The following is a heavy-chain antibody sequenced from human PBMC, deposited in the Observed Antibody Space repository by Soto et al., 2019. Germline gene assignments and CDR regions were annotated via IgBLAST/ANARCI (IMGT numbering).Heavy chain of an antibody. J-gene: IGHJ6*02. CDR2: ISGSGGST. V-gene: IGHV3-23*01. D-gene: IGHD6-13*01. CDR1: GFTFSSYA. CDR3: AKGPGKHVSYYYGMDV. Sequence: EVQLLESGGGLVQPGGSLRLSCAASGFTFSSYAMSWVRQAPGKGLEWVSAISGSGGSTYYADSVKGRFTISRANPKNALYLQLNSLRSGDTAVYYCAKGPGKHVSYYYGMDVWGQGTTVAVSS.